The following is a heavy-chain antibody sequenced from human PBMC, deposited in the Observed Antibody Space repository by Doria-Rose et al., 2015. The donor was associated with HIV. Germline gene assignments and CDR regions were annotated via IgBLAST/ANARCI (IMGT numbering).Heavy chain of an antibody. J-gene: IGHJ5*02. V-gene: IGHV1-46*01. CDR1: GYTFTNNY. CDR3: AREAGTADWFDP. Sequence: SAKISCKASGYTFTNNYMHWVRQAPGQGLEWMGIVNPRGGSTSYAQKFQGRVTMTRDTSTSTVYMELRSLRSEDTAMYYCAREAGTADWFDPWGQGTLAIVSS. D-gene: IGHD2-21*02. CDR2: VNPRGGST.